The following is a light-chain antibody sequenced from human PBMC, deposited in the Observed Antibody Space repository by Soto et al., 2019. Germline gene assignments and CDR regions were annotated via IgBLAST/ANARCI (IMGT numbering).Light chain of an antibody. V-gene: IGLV1-44*01. CDR3: AAWDDSLNEYV. J-gene: IGLJ1*01. CDR2: GNN. Sequence: QSVLTXAPSVSGTPGQRVTITCSGSSSNIGRNSVNWYQHLPGTAPKLLTHGNNHRPSGVPDRFSGSKSGTSASLAISGLQPEDEADYCCAAWDDSLNEYVFGDGTKVTVL. CDR1: SSNIGRNS.